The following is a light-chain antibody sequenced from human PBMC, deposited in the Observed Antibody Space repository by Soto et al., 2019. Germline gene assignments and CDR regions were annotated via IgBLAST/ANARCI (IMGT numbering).Light chain of an antibody. CDR3: QQYGSSRWT. J-gene: IGKJ1*01. V-gene: IGKV3-20*01. Sequence: EIVLTQSPGTLSLSPGERATLSCRASQSVSHALVWYQQKPGQAPRLLIYAASNRATGIPARFSGSGSGTDFTLTISSLEPEDFAVYYCQQYGSSRWTFGQGTKVDIK. CDR2: AAS. CDR1: QSVSHA.